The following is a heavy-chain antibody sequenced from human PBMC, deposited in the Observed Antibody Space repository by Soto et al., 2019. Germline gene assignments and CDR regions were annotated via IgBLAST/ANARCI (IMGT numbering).Heavy chain of an antibody. Sequence: GASVKVSCKASGGTFSSYAFSWVRQAPGQGLEWMGGIIPIFGTANYAQKFQGRVTITADESTSTAYMELSSLRSEDTAVYYCAKLAVAGTYWGQGTLVTVSS. CDR1: GGTFSSYA. J-gene: IGHJ4*02. V-gene: IGHV1-69*13. CDR3: AKLAVAGTY. CDR2: IIPIFGTA. D-gene: IGHD6-19*01.